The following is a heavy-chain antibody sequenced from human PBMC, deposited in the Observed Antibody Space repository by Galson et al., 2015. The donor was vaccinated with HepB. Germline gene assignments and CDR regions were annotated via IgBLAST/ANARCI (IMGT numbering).Heavy chain of an antibody. V-gene: IGHV3-23*01. D-gene: IGHD6-13*01. CDR2: ISGSGDIT. CDR3: AKVRSGWSPFDS. J-gene: IGHJ4*02. CDR1: GITFSSYV. Sequence: SLRLSCAASGITFSSYVMSWVRQAPGKGLEWVSSISGSGDITKYADSVKGRFTISRDNSKNTLYLQMNSLRAEDTAVYYCAKVRSGWSPFDSWGQGTLVTVSS.